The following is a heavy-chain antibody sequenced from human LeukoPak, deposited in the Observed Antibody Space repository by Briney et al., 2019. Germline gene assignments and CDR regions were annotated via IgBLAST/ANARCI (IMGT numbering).Heavy chain of an antibody. CDR2: TYYRSKWYN. Sequence: SQTLSLACAISGDSFSSNSVAWSWIRQSPSRGFEWLGRTYYRSKWYNDYALSVKSRITINPDTSENQLSLQLNSVTPEDTAVYYCARWLHDVSGFDIWAQGTMVTVSS. V-gene: IGHV6-1*01. CDR1: GDSFSSNSVA. CDR3: ARWLHDVSGFDI. J-gene: IGHJ3*02. D-gene: IGHD5-24*01.